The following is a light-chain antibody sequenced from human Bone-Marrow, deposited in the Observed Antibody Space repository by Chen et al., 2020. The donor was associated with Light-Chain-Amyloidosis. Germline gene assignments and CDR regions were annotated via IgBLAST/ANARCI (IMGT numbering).Light chain of an antibody. J-gene: IGLJ2*01. CDR3: QSADSSGTYEVI. V-gene: IGLV3-25*03. CDR1: DLPTKY. Sequence: SYELTHPPSVSLSPGQTARLTCAGDDLPTKYAYWYQQKPGQAPVLVIHRDTERPSGISERFSGASSGTTATLTISGVQAEDEADYHCQSADSSGTYEVIFGGGTKLTVL. CDR2: RDT.